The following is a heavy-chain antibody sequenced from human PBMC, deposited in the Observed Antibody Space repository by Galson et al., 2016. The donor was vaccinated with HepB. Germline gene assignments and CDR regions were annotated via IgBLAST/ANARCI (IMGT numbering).Heavy chain of an antibody. CDR3: ARVEGGSYDFRNDPFDF. CDR2: IGLSDGRA. V-gene: IGHV1-46*01. CDR1: GYTFTRHS. J-gene: IGHJ3*01. Sequence: SVKVSCKASGYTFTRHSMHWVRQAPGQGLEWMGIIGLSDGRASYAQQFQGRVTMTRDTSTSTVYMEVNSLRSEDTAVYYCARVEGGSYDFRNDPFDFWGQSTMVTVSS. D-gene: IGHD5-18*01.